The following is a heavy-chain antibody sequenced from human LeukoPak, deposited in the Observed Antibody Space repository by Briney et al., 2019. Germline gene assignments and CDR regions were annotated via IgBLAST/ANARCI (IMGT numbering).Heavy chain of an antibody. CDR2: IYHTGST. D-gene: IGHD4-17*01. CDR1: GGSFSNYY. V-gene: IGHV4-34*01. J-gene: IGHJ3*01. Sequence: PSETLSLTCAVYGGSFSNYYWSWIRQPPGKGPEWIGDIYHTGSTTYNPSLKSRLTISVDTSKKQFSLSLMSVTAADTAVYYCARVGYPTQRRVLSAVTIPTAGAFDVWGQGTLITVSS. CDR3: ARVGYPTQRRVLSAVTIPTAGAFDV.